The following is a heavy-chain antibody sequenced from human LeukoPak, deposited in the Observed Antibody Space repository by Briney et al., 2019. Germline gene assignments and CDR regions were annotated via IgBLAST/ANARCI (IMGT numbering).Heavy chain of an antibody. J-gene: IGHJ5*02. V-gene: IGHV4-38-2*01. D-gene: IGHD6-19*01. CDR2: MYQSWST. Sequence: SETLSLTCAVSDYSMSSGYYWGWIRQPPGKGLEWIGSMYQSWSTYYNPSLKSRVTISVDTSKNQFSLKLSSVSAADTAVYYCARAPVGSGWVINWFDPWGQGTLVTVSS. CDR1: DYSMSSGYY. CDR3: ARAPVGSGWVINWFDP.